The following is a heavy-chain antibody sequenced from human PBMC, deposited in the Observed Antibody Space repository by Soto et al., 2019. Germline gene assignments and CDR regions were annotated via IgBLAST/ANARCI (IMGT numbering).Heavy chain of an antibody. CDR1: GGSISSGGYY. Sequence: PSETLSLTCTVSGGSISSGGYYWSWIRQHPGKGLEWIGYIYYSGSTYYNPSLKSRVTISVDTSKNQFSLKLSSVTAADTAVYYCARDARLYCSSPSCHDYYYYYGMDVWGQGTRVTVSS. CDR3: ARDARLYCSSPSCHDYYYYYGMDV. D-gene: IGHD2-2*01. CDR2: IYYSGST. J-gene: IGHJ6*02. V-gene: IGHV4-31*03.